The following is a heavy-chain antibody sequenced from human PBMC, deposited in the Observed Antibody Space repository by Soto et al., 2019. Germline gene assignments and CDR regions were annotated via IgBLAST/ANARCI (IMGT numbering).Heavy chain of an antibody. V-gene: IGHV3-30*03. D-gene: IGHD6-19*01. CDR2: ISSDGSNK. CDR3: AGGWYFFDY. Sequence: QVHLVESGGGVVQPGRSLRLSCAASGFTFNNYGMHWARQAPGQGLEWVAGISSDGSNKYYADSVKGRFTISRDNSRNTLYLQMDRLRAEDTAVYYCAGGWYFFDYCGQGTLVTVSS. J-gene: IGHJ4*02. CDR1: GFTFNNYG.